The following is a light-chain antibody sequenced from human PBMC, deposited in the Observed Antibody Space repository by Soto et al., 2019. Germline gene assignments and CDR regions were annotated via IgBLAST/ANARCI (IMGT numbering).Light chain of an antibody. CDR2: DAS. J-gene: IGKJ3*01. CDR1: HDISNY. Sequence: DIQMTQSPSSLSASVGDRVTITCQASHDISNYLNWYQQKLGKAPKLLIYDASNLEPRVPSRVSGSGSGTKFIFTLSSLQPEDIATYYCQQYDTLSFPFGPGTKVDL. V-gene: IGKV1-33*01. CDR3: QQYDTLSFP.